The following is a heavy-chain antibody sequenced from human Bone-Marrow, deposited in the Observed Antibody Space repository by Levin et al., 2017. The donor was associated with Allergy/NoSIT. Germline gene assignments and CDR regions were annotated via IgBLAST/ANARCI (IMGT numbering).Heavy chain of an antibody. J-gene: IGHJ2*01. Sequence: SQTLSLTCTVSGGSISSSSYYWGWIRQPPGKGLEWIGSIYYSGSTYYNPSLKSRVTISVDTSKNQFSLKLSSVTAADTAVYYCARAKYGDYVRYGYFDLWGRGTLVTVSS. V-gene: IGHV4-39*07. CDR2: IYYSGST. CDR1: GGSISSSSYY. CDR3: ARAKYGDYVRYGYFDL. D-gene: IGHD4-17*01.